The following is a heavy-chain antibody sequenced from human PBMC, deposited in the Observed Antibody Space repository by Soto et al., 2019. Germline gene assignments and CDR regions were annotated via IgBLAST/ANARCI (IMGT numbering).Heavy chain of an antibody. CDR3: ARGYYDIVRGYYFDY. J-gene: IGHJ4*02. CDR1: GFTFSSYA. D-gene: IGHD3-22*01. V-gene: IGHV3-30-3*01. CDR2: ISYDGSNK. Sequence: QVQLVESGGGVVQPGRSLRLSCAASGFTFSSYAMHWVRQAPGKGLEWVAVISYDGSNKYYADSVKGRFTISRDNSKNTLSLQMNSLRAEDTAVYYCARGYYDIVRGYYFDYWGQGTLVTVSS.